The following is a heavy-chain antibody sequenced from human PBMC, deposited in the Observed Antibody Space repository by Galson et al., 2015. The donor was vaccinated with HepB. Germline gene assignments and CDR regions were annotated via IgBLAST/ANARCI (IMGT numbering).Heavy chain of an antibody. CDR1: GFTFSGYA. Sequence: SLRLSCAASGFTFSGYAMSWVRQAPGKGLEWVSAISGSGGSTYYADSVKGRFTISRDNSKNTLYLQMNSLRAEDTAVYYCATPSDSSGYYSPGFDYWGQGTLVTVSS. D-gene: IGHD3-22*01. J-gene: IGHJ4*02. V-gene: IGHV3-23*01. CDR3: ATPSDSSGYYSPGFDY. CDR2: ISGSGGST.